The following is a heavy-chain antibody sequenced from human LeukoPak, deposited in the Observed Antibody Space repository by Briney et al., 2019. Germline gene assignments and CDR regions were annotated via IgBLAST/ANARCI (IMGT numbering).Heavy chain of an antibody. J-gene: IGHJ3*02. CDR2: ISGSGGNT. D-gene: IGHD2-2*01. CDR3: ARGLDVVSATNDAFDM. Sequence: GGTLRLSCEASGFTFSTYGINWVRQAPGKGLEWVSGISGSGGNTYYADSVKGRFTISRDNSKNTLYLQMNSLRAEDTAVYYCARGLDVVSATNDAFDMWGQGTMVTVSS. V-gene: IGHV3-23*01. CDR1: GFTFSTYG.